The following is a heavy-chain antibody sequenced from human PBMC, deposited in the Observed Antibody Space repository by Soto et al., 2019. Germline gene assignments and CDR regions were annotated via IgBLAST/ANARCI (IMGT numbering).Heavy chain of an antibody. V-gene: IGHV1-69*01. D-gene: IGHD3-10*01. CDR3: ALGSRNRKGYYYYCRDV. Sequence: QVQLVQSGAEVKKPGSSVKVSCKASGGTFSSYAISWVRQAPGQGLEWMGGIIPIFGTANYAQKFQGRVTITSDESTSTAYMELSSLRSEHTAVYYCALGSRNRKGYYYYCRDVWGQGTTVTVSS. J-gene: IGHJ6*02. CDR1: GGTFSSYA. CDR2: IIPIFGTA.